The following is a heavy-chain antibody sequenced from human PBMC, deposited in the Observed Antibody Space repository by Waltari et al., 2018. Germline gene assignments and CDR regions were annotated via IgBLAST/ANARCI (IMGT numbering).Heavy chain of an antibody. D-gene: IGHD6-6*01. J-gene: IGHJ4*02. V-gene: IGHV3-73*01. CDR3: ARHGRIRAVALIEY. Sequence: EVQVVESGGGLVQPGGSLNLSCATSGFTFSGPTIHWVRQTSGKGLEWIGRIRSKPNNYATRYTASVEGRFTISRDDSENTAYLQMSSLMTEDTAMYYCARHGRIRAVALIEYWGQGTLVTVSS. CDR2: IRSKPNNYAT. CDR1: GFTFSGPT.